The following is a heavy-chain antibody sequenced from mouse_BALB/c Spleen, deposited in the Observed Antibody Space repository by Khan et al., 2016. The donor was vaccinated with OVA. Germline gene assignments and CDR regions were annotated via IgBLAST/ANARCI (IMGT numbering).Heavy chain of an antibody. J-gene: IGHJ3*01. CDR1: GDSITSGY. CDR3: ARYDYDYDGAFAY. D-gene: IGHD2-4*01. CDR2: ISYSGST. Sequence: EVKLEESGPSLVKPSQTLSLTCSVTGDSITSGYWNWIRKFPGNKLEYMGYISYSGSTYYNPSLKSRISITRDTSKNQYYLKLNSVTTEDTATYSCARYDYDYDGAFAYWGQGTLVTVSA. V-gene: IGHV3-8*02.